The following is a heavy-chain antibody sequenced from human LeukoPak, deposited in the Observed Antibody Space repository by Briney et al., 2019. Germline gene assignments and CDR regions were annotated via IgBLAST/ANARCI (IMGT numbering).Heavy chain of an antibody. J-gene: IGHJ4*02. CDR1: GFTFSSYE. D-gene: IGHD3-22*01. V-gene: IGHV3-48*03. CDR2: ISSSGSTI. CDR3: ARDIDDSSGYSCFDY. Sequence: GGSLRLSCAASGFTFSSYEMNWVRQAPGKGLEWVSYISSSGSTIYYADSVKGRFTISRDNAKNSLYLQMNSLRAEDTAVYYCARDIDDSSGYSCFDYWGQGTLVTVSS.